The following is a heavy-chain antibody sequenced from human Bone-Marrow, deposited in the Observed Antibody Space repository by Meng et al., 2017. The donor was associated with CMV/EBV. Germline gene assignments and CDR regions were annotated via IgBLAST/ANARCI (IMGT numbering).Heavy chain of an antibody. CDR3: ARDPPYSGSYYSVGLDYYGMDV. D-gene: IGHD1-26*01. V-gene: IGHV3-21*01. CDR2: ISSSSSYI. J-gene: IGHJ6*02. Sequence: GGSLRLSCAASGFTFRSYSMNWVRQAPGKGLEWVSSISSSSSYIYYADSVKGRFTISRDNAKNSLYLQMNSLRAEDTAVYYCARDPPYSGSYYSVGLDYYGMDVWGQGTTVTVSS. CDR1: GFTFRSYS.